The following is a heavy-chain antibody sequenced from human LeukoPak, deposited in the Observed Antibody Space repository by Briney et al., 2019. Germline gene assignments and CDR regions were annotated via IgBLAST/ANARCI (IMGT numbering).Heavy chain of an antibody. J-gene: IGHJ4*02. CDR2: ISSSGSTI. CDR1: GFTFSSYQ. Sequence: PGGSLRLSCAAPGFTFSSYQMNWVRQAPGKGLEWVSYISSSGSTIYYAASVKGRFTISRDNAKNSLYLQMNSLRAEDTAVYYCARRYCSGGTCNHLDYWGQGTLVTVSS. V-gene: IGHV3-48*03. D-gene: IGHD2-15*01. CDR3: ARRYCSGGTCNHLDY.